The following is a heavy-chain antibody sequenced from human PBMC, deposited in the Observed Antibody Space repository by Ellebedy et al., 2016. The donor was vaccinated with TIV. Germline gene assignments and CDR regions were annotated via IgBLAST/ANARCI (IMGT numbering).Heavy chain of an antibody. CDR3: ARGRMGSGWYMGNSRLASHYGMDV. D-gene: IGHD6-19*01. Sequence: GSLRLSXAVYGGSFSGYYWSWIRQPPGKGLEWIGEINHSGSTNYNPSLKSRVTISVDTSKNQFSLKLSSVTAADTAVYYCARGRMGSGWYMGNSRLASHYGMDVWGQGTTVTVSS. CDR1: GGSFSGYY. J-gene: IGHJ6*02. V-gene: IGHV4-34*01. CDR2: INHSGST.